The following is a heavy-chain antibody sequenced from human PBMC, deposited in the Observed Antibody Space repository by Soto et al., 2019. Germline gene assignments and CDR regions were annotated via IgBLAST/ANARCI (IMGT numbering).Heavy chain of an antibody. CDR3: ARSPPLPGYSSSWYDY. Sequence: ASVKVSCKASGYTFTSYAMNWVRQAPGQGLEWMGWINTNTGNPTYAQGFTGRFVFSLDTSVSTAYLQISSLKAEDTAVYYCARSPPLPGYSSSWYDYWGQGTLVTVSS. CDR2: INTNTGNP. D-gene: IGHD6-13*01. CDR1: GYTFTSYA. J-gene: IGHJ4*02. V-gene: IGHV7-4-1*02.